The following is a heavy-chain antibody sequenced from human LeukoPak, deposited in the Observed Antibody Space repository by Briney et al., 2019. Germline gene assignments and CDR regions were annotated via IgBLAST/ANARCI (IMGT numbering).Heavy chain of an antibody. V-gene: IGHV3-33*08. CDR3: ARMAPDAGPYFDY. CDR2: IWYDGSNK. Sequence: GGSLRLSCAASGFTFDNYAMSWVHQTPGKGLEWVAVIWYDGSNKYYADSVKGRFTISRDNSKNTLYLQMNSLRAEDTAVYYCARMAPDAGPYFDYWGQGTLVTVSS. CDR1: GFTFDNYA. D-gene: IGHD1-14*01. J-gene: IGHJ4*02.